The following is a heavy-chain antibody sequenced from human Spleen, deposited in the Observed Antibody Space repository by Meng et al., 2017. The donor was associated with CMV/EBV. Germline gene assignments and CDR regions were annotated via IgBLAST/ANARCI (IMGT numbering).Heavy chain of an antibody. D-gene: IGHD2-2*01. CDR1: RFTFNAYP. Sequence: GGSLRLSCAASRFTFNAYPMHWVRQAPGKGLEWVAIISHDGNNRYYGDSVKGRFTISRDNSKNTLYLQMNSLRIEDTAVYYCARVISDIVVVPAYPGDYFDYWGQGTLVTVSS. CDR2: ISHDGNNR. J-gene: IGHJ4*02. CDR3: ARVISDIVVVPAYPGDYFDY. V-gene: IGHV3-30-3*01.